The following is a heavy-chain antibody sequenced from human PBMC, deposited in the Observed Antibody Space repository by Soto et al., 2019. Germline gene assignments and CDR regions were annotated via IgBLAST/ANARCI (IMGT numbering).Heavy chain of an antibody. CDR1: GFTFSNYA. V-gene: IGHV3-23*01. Sequence: EVQLLESGGGLVQPGGSLRLSCAASGFTFSNYAMSWVRQAPGKGLEWVSSISGGGGGTHYADSVKGRLTISRDNSKKTLYLQMNRLRAEDTAVYYCAKGSHYVILTAYHGFDYWGQGTLVTVSS. J-gene: IGHJ4*02. D-gene: IGHD3-9*01. CDR3: AKGSHYVILTAYHGFDY. CDR2: ISGGGGGT.